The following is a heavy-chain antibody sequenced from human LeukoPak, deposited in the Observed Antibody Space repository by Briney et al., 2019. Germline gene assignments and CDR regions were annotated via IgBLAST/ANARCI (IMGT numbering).Heavy chain of an antibody. CDR1: GFTFSDHY. CDR2: ISPSGSDM. J-gene: IGHJ4*02. CDR3: TRDPRLADY. Sequence: GGSLRLSCAASGFTFSDHYMTWIRQAPGKGLEWLSYISPSGSDMNNADSVKGRFTISRDNAKRSLYLQMNSLRAEDTAAYYCTRDPRLADYWGQGTLVTVSS. V-gene: IGHV3-11*01.